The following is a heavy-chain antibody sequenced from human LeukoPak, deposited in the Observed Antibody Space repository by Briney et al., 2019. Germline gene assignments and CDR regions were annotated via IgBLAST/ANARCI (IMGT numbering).Heavy chain of an antibody. Sequence: PGRSLRLSCAASGFTFSSYGMHWVRQAPGKGLEWVAVISHDGTNQYYADSVKGRFTISRDNSKNTLYVQMNSLRAEDTAVYYCATAAYYGSGSYGEDSWGQGTLVTVSS. CDR3: ATAAYYGSGSYGEDS. D-gene: IGHD3-10*01. J-gene: IGHJ4*02. CDR1: GFTFSSYG. CDR2: ISHDGTNQ. V-gene: IGHV3-30*03.